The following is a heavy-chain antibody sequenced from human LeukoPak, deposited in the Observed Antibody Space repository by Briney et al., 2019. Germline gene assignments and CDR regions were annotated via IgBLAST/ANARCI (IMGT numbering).Heavy chain of an antibody. CDR2: IYYSGST. CDR3: ARLGAFTMIVEDAFDI. D-gene: IGHD3-22*01. V-gene: IGHV4-59*12. J-gene: IGHJ3*02. Sequence: SETLSLTCTVSGGSISSYYWSWIRQPPGKGLEWIGYIYYSGSTNYNPSLKSRVTISVDTPKNQFSLKLSSVTAADTAVYYCARLGAFTMIVEDAFDIWGQGTMVTVSS. CDR1: GGSISSYY.